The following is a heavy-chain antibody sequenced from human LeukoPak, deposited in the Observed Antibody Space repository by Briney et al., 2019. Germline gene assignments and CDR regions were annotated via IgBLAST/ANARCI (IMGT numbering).Heavy chain of an antibody. D-gene: IGHD3-10*01. CDR2: IYHSGST. Sequence: SETLSLTCTVSGGSISSGGYYWSWIRQPPGKGLEWIGYIYHSGSTYYNPSLKSRVTISVDRSKNQFSLKLGSVTAADTAVYYCARDWSGGGYWGQGTLVTVSS. V-gene: IGHV4-30-2*01. CDR1: GGSISSGGYY. J-gene: IGHJ4*02. CDR3: ARDWSGGGY.